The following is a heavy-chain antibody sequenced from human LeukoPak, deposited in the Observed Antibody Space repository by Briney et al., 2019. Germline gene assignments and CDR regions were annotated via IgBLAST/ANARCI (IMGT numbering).Heavy chain of an antibody. D-gene: IGHD2-2*01. J-gene: IGHJ4*02. Sequence: GGSLRPSCAASGFTFSRHWMHWVRQAPGKGLVWLSRINSDASDTNYADFVKGRFTISRDNAKNTVYLQINSLRDEDTAVYYCARICSSTDCLIPDWGQGTLVTVSS. CDR1: GFTFSRHW. V-gene: IGHV3-74*01. CDR2: INSDASDT. CDR3: ARICSSTDCLIPD.